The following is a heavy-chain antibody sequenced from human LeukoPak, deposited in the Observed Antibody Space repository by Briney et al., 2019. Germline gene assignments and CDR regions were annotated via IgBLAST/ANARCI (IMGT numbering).Heavy chain of an antibody. Sequence: ASVKVSCKASGYTFTGYYMHWVRQAPGQGLEWMGWISAYNGNTKYAQNLQDRVALSIDTSTTTAQMELRSLTSDDTGVYYCAREVDTALVPGAFDIWGQGTMVTVSS. CDR1: GYTFTGYY. J-gene: IGHJ3*02. CDR2: ISAYNGNT. V-gene: IGHV1-18*04. D-gene: IGHD5-18*01. CDR3: AREVDTALVPGAFDI.